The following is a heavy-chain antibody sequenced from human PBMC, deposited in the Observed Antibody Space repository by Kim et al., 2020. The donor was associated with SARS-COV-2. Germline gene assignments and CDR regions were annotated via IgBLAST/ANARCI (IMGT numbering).Heavy chain of an antibody. J-gene: IGHJ4*02. CDR3: ASPSRTGYSSGWYSFDY. D-gene: IGHD6-19*01. CDR2: ISYDGSNK. V-gene: IGHV3-30*09. Sequence: GGSLRLSCAASGFTFSSYAMHWVRQAPGKGLEWVAVISYDGSNKYYADSVKGRFAISRDNSKNTLYLQMNSLRAEDTAVYYCASPSRTGYSSGWYSFDYWGQGTLVTVSS. CDR1: GFTFSSYA.